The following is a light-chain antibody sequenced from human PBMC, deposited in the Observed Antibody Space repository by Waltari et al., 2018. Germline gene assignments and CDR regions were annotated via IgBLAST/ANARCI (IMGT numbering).Light chain of an antibody. V-gene: IGKV4-1*01. J-gene: IGKJ3*01. CDR1: QRLLSSSNNKNY. Sequence: DIVLTQSPDSLAVSLGERDTVSCKSSQRLLSSSNNKNYLAWYQQKAGQAPKLLFYWASARESGVPDRFSGSGSGTDFTLTISSLQAEDVAVYYCQQFYSSPLSFGPGTKVDIK. CDR2: WAS. CDR3: QQFYSSPLS.